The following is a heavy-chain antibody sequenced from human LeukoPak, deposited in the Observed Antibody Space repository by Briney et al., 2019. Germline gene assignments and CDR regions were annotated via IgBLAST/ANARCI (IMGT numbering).Heavy chain of an antibody. CDR1: GFTFSSYA. V-gene: IGHV3-33*08. CDR3: ARVRDSSGWNDAFDI. CDR2: IWYDGSNK. Sequence: GGSLRLSCAASGFTFSSYAMSWVRQAPGKGLEWVAVIWYDGSNKYYADSVKGRFTISRDNSKNTLYLQMSSLRAEDTAVYYCARVRDSSGWNDAFDIWGQGTMVTVSS. D-gene: IGHD6-19*01. J-gene: IGHJ3*02.